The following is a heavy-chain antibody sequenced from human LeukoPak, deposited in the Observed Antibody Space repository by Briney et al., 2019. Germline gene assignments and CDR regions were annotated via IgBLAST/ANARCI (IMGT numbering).Heavy chain of an antibody. D-gene: IGHD3-10*01. V-gene: IGHV1-24*01. CDR2: FDPEDGET. CDR3: ATAYYASGGYYYYGMDV. Sequence: GASVTVSCKGCGYTLTELFMHWLRQAAGKGRDGMGGFDPEDGETIYAQKFQGRVTMTEDTSTDTAYMELSSLRSEDTAVYYCATAYYASGGYYYYGMDVWGQGTTVTVSS. CDR1: GYTLTELF. J-gene: IGHJ6*02.